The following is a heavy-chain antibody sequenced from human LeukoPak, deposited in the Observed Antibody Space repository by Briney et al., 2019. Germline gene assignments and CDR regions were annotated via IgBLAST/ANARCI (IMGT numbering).Heavy chain of an antibody. CDR2: IYNSGST. J-gene: IGHJ3*02. V-gene: IGHV4-59*01. CDR1: GGSIGSYY. Sequence: PSETLSLTCTVSGGSIGSYYWSCIRQPPGKGLEWIGYIYNSGSTNYNPSLRSRVSISVDTSKNQFSLKLSSVTAADTAVYYCARGMVSPDAFDIWGQGTMVTVSS. CDR3: ARGMVSPDAFDI. D-gene: IGHD2-8*01.